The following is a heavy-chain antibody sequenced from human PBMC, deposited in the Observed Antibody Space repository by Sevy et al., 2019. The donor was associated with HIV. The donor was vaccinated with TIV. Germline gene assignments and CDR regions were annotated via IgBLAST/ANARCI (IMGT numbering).Heavy chain of an antibody. D-gene: IGHD3-3*01. J-gene: IGHJ4*02. V-gene: IGHV3-30-3*01. Sequence: GGSLRLSCAASGFTFSSYAMHWVRQAPGKGLEWVAVISYDGSNKYYADSVKGRFTIARYNSKNTLYLQMNSLRAEESAVYYCARVLWSGYSYDYWGQGTLVTVSS. CDR1: GFTFSSYA. CDR2: ISYDGSNK. CDR3: ARVLWSGYSYDY.